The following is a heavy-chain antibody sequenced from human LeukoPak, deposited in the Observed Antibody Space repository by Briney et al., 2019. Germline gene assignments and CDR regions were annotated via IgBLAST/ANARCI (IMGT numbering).Heavy chain of an antibody. V-gene: IGHV3-21*01. D-gene: IGHD3-22*01. Sequence: GGSLTLSCAASGYTFSDFSVNWVRQAPGKGLEWVSSISVRSNYRYYADSVRGRFAISRDDARDSLFLQMNSLRAEDTAVYFCVRLRRNNDRSGYYYYYDYWGQGTLVTVSS. CDR2: ISVRSNYR. CDR3: VRLRRNNDRSGYYYYYDY. J-gene: IGHJ4*02. CDR1: GYTFSDFS.